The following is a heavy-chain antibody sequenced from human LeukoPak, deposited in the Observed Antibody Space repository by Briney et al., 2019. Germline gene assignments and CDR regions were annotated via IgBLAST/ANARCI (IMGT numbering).Heavy chain of an antibody. CDR1: GGSISIGGYY. Sequence: PSETLSLTCTVCGGSISIGGYYWSWIRQHPGKGLEWIGYIYYSGSTYYNPSLKSRVTISVDTSKNQFSLKLSSVTAADTAVYYCARGKNPTTGWFDPWGQGTLVTVSS. CDR2: IYYSGST. D-gene: IGHD5-12*01. V-gene: IGHV4-31*03. CDR3: ARGKNPTTGWFDP. J-gene: IGHJ5*02.